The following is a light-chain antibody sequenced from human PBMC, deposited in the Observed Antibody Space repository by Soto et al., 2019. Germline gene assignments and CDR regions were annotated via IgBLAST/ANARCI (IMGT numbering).Light chain of an antibody. CDR1: QRLQHSNGNTF. Sequence: EIVMTQSPPSLTVTPGEPASISCRSSQRLQHSNGNTFLDWYLEKPGQSPQLLIYLGSNRASGVPDRVSGSEAGTDFTLNISRVEAEDVGVYYCMQALETPYTFGQGTKLEIK. CDR3: MQALETPYT. J-gene: IGKJ2*01. CDR2: LGS. V-gene: IGKV2-28*01.